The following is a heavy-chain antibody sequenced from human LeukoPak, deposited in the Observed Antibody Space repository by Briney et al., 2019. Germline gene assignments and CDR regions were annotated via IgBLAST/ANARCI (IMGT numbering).Heavy chain of an antibody. CDR2: FDPEDGET. J-gene: IGHJ4*02. D-gene: IGHD3-16*02. CDR3: ATRSYDYVWGSYRYDY. Sequence: ASVKVSCKVSGYTLTELSMHWVRQAPGKGLEWMGGFDPEDGETIYAQKFQGRVTMTEDTSTDTAYMELSSLRSEDTAAYYCATRSYDYVWGSYRYDYWGQGTLVTVSS. V-gene: IGHV1-24*01. CDR1: GYTLTELS.